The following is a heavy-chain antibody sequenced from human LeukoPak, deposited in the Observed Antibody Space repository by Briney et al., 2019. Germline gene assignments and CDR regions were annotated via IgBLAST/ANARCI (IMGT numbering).Heavy chain of an antibody. V-gene: IGHV3-13*01. Sequence: GGSLRLSCAASGFTFSNNDMHWVRQGPGKGLEWVSAIDTSGDTYYPGSVKGRFTISRENAKNILYLQMESLRVGDTAVYYCARGSTTVAFEIWGQGTMVSVSS. D-gene: IGHD1-26*01. CDR1: GFTFSNND. CDR2: IDTSGDT. CDR3: ARGSTTVAFEI. J-gene: IGHJ3*02.